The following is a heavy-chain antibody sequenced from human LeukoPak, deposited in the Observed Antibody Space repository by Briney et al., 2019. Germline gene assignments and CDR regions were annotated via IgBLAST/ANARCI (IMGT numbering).Heavy chain of an antibody. CDR1: GFTFSSYS. J-gene: IGHJ3*02. Sequence: RGCLRLSSAPSGFTFSSYSMDWVRQAPGKGLEWVSSISSRRSYIYHANSVKGRFTISRDQAKHSLYRQIDSHRAEGTAVYYCARAYGSGSYSLWACDMGGQGTMVSVS. D-gene: IGHD3-10*01. CDR2: ISSRRSYI. V-gene: IGHV3-21*01. CDR3: ARAYGSGSYSLWACDM.